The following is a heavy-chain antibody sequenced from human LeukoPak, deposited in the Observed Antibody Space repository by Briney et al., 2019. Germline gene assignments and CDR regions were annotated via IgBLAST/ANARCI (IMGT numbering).Heavy chain of an antibody. CDR3: AREAVIRGIIITNSDY. V-gene: IGHV1-2*02. Sequence: ASVKVSCKASGYTFTGHYMHWVRQAPGQGLEWMGWINPNSGDTNYAQKFQGRVTMTRATSISTAYMELSRLSFDDTAVYYCAREAVIRGIIITNSDYWGQGTLVTVSS. J-gene: IGHJ4*02. D-gene: IGHD3-10*01. CDR2: INPNSGDT. CDR1: GYTFTGHY.